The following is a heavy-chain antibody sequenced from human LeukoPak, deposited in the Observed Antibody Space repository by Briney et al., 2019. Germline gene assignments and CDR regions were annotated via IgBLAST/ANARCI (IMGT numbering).Heavy chain of an antibody. CDR3: ARSLGGGIAEFDY. D-gene: IGHD6-13*01. V-gene: IGHV6-1*01. CDR1: GDSVSSNSAA. CDR2: TYYRSKWYN. J-gene: IGHJ4*02. Sequence: SQTLSLTCAISGDSVSSNSAAWNWIRQSPLRGLEWLGRTYYRSKWYNDYAVSVKSRITINPDTSKNQLSLQLNSVTPEDTAVYYCARSLGGGIAEFDYWGQGTLVTVSS.